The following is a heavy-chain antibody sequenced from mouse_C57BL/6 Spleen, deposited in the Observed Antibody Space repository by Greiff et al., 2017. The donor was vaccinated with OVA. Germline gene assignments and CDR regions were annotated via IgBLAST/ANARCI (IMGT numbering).Heavy chain of an antibody. CDR1: GYTFTSYW. CDR2: IDPSDSYT. D-gene: IGHD1-1*01. Sequence: QVHVKQPGAELVKPGASVKLSCKASGYTFTSYWMQWVKQRPGQGLEWIGEIDPSDSYTNYNQKFKGKATLTVDTSSSTAYMQLSSLTSEDSAVYYCARHYGSSSWFAYWGQGTLVTVSA. J-gene: IGHJ3*01. V-gene: IGHV1-50*01. CDR3: ARHYGSSSWFAY.